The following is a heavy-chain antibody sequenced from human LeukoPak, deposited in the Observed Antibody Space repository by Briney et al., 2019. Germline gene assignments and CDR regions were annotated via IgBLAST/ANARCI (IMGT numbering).Heavy chain of an antibody. CDR1: GFTFSTYT. CDR3: AKAAFSRTSYFDY. Sequence: GGSLRLSCAASGFTFSTYTISWVRQAPGKGLEWVSAISGSGGNTYYADSVKGRFTISRDNSKNTLYLQMDSLRADDTAVYYCAKAAFSRTSYFDYWGQGTLVTASS. CDR2: ISGSGGNT. V-gene: IGHV3-23*01. J-gene: IGHJ4*02. D-gene: IGHD3-3*02.